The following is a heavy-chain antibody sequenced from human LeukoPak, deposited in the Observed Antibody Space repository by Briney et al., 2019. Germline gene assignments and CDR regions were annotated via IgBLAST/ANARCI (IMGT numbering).Heavy chain of an antibody. J-gene: IGHJ4*02. Sequence: SETLSLTCSVSGGSISSSTYYWGWLRQPPGRGLEWIGSFFYSGSTYYNPSLKSRVIISVDTSKNQFSLKLNSVTAADTAVYYCARQLGTVTTTSFDYWGQGTLVTVSS. V-gene: IGHV4-39*01. CDR3: ARQLGTVTTTSFDY. CDR2: FFYSGST. CDR1: GGSISSSTYY. D-gene: IGHD4-17*01.